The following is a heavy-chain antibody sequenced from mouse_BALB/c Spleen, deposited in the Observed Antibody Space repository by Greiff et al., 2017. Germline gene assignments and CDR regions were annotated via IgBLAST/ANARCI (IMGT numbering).Heavy chain of an antibody. J-gene: IGHJ1*01. V-gene: IGHV3-6*02. Sequence: DVKLQESGPGLVKPSQSLSLTCSVTGYSITSGYYWNWIRQFPGNKLEWMGYINYDGNNKYNPSLKNRISITRDTSKNQFFLKLNSVTTEDTATYYCAQLLYWYFDVWGAGTTVTVSS. CDR1: GYSITSGYY. D-gene: IGHD4-1*02. CDR2: INYDGNN. CDR3: AQLLYWYFDV.